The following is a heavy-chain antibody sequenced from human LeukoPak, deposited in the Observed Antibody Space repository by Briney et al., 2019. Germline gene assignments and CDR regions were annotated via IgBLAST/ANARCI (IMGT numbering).Heavy chain of an antibody. D-gene: IGHD5-12*01. CDR2: ISYDGSNK. J-gene: IGHJ4*02. V-gene: IGHV3-30-3*01. CDR3: AKDQEEGSSGYDLAIDY. Sequence: GGSLRLSCAASGFTFSSYAMHWVRQAPGKGLEWVAVISYDGSNKYYADSVKGRFTISRDNSKNTLYLQMNSLRAEDTAVYYCAKDQEEGSSGYDLAIDYWGQGTLVTVSS. CDR1: GFTFSSYA.